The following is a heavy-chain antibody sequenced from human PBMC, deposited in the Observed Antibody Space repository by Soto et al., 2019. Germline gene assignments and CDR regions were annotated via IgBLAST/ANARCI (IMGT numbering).Heavy chain of an antibody. J-gene: IGHJ6*02. Sequence: GGSLRLSCAASGFTFSNYWMNWVRQAPGKGLEWVANINQDGSDKYYGDSVTGRFTISRDNARNSLFLQMNSLRAEDTAVYYCARHLYYDYVWGSYRYVHYYYGMDVWGQGTTVTVSS. CDR3: ARHLYYDYVWGSYRYVHYYYGMDV. V-gene: IGHV3-7*05. CDR1: GFTFSNYW. CDR2: INQDGSDK. D-gene: IGHD3-16*02.